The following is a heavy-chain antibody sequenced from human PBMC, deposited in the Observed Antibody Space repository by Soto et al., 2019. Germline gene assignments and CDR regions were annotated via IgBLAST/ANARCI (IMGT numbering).Heavy chain of an antibody. CDR3: ARDEAY. CDR1: GFAFSSSW. CDR2: IKEDGSEK. V-gene: IGHV3-7*04. Sequence: EVQLVESGGGLVQPGGSLRLSCAASGFAFSSSWMNWVRQAPGRGLEWVANIKEDGSEKYYVDSVKGRFTISRDNAKNSLYLQMNSLRAEDTAVYYCARDEAYWGQGTLVTVSS. J-gene: IGHJ4*02.